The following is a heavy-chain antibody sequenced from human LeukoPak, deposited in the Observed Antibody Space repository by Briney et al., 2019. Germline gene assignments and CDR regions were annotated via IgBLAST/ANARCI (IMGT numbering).Heavy chain of an antibody. CDR1: GGSISSSPYY. J-gene: IGHJ4*02. CDR3: ARDFGDITDY. V-gene: IGHV4-39*07. CDR2: IYYSGST. D-gene: IGHD2-15*01. Sequence: SETLSLTCTVSGGSISSSPYYWGWIRQPPGKGLEWIGTIYYSGSTYYNPSLKSRVTISVDTSKNQFSLKLSSVTAADTAVYYCARDFGDITDYWGQGTLVTVSS.